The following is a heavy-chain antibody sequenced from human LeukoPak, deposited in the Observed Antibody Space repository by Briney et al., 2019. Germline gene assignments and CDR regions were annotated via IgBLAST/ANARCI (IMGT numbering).Heavy chain of an antibody. CDR2: IRSKANGYAT. J-gene: IGHJ3*02. CDR1: GFTFSGSA. V-gene: IGHV3-73*01. Sequence: GGSLRLSCAASGFTFSGSAMHWVRQASGKGLEWVGRIRSKANGYATAYAASVKGRFTISRDDSKNTAYLQMNSLKTEDTAVYYCTSRITIFGVVMDAFDIWGQGTMVTVSS. D-gene: IGHD3-3*01. CDR3: TSRITIFGVVMDAFDI.